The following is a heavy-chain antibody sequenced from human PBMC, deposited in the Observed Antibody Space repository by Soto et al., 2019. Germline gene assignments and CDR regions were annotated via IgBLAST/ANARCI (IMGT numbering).Heavy chain of an antibody. J-gene: IGHJ4*02. CDR1: GFDFRNYA. CDR2: TSDDGDIQ. V-gene: IGHV3-30-3*01. Sequence: GGSLRLSCAASGFDFRNYAMHWVRQSPGKGPEWVAITSDDGDIQYYTDSVKGRFTISRDNSKNTLYLQMTSLRSEDAAVYFCARAVDAAMDPLDYWGQGTLVTVSS. CDR3: ARAVDAAMDPLDY. D-gene: IGHD5-18*01.